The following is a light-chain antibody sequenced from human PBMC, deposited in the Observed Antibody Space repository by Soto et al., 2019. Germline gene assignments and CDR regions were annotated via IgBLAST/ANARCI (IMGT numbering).Light chain of an antibody. V-gene: IGKV1-39*01. Sequence: DIQMTQSPSSLSASVGDRVTITCRASQSISYYLNWYQQKPWKAPKLLIYAASSLQSGVPSRFSGSGSVTDFTLTISSLQPEDFATYYCPQSYSTLYTFGQGTKLEIK. CDR1: QSISYY. CDR2: AAS. J-gene: IGKJ2*01. CDR3: PQSYSTLYT.